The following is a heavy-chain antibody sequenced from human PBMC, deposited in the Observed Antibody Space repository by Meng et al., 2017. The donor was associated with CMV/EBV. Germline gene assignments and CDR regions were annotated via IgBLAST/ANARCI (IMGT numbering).Heavy chain of an antibody. J-gene: IGHJ4*02. CDR2: ISSSSSYI. V-gene: IGHV3-21*01. Sequence: GGSLRLSCAASGFTFSSYSMNWVRQAPGKGLEWVSSISSSSSYIYYADSVKGRFTISRDNAKNSLYLQMNSLRAEDTAVYYCARDLAAGTRIFDYWGQGTLVTVS. CDR3: ARDLAAGTRIFDY. D-gene: IGHD6-13*01. CDR1: GFTFSSYS.